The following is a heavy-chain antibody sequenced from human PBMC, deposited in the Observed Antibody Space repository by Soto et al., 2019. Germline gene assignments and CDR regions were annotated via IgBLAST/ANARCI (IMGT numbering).Heavy chain of an antibody. CDR1: GYTFTSYA. V-gene: IGHV1-3*01. CDR2: INAGNGNT. Sequence: QVQLVQSGAEVKKPGASVKVSCKASGYTFTSYAMHWVRQAPGQRLEWMGWINAGNGNTKYSQKFQGRVTITRDTSASTAYMELSSLRSEDTAVYCCARTITIFGVVQSPFDPWGQGTLVTVSS. J-gene: IGHJ5*02. CDR3: ARTITIFGVVQSPFDP. D-gene: IGHD3-3*01.